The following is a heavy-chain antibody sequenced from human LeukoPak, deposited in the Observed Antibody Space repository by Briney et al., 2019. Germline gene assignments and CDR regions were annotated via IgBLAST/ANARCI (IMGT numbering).Heavy chain of an antibody. D-gene: IGHD6-6*01. V-gene: IGHV3-30-3*01. CDR1: GFTFSSYA. Sequence: GGSLRLPCAASGFTFSSYAMHWVRQAPGKGLEWVAVISYDGSNKYYADSVKGRFTISRDNSKNTLYLQMNSLRAEDTAVYYCAKAWGSSSPVLMDAFDIWGQGTMVTVSS. CDR2: ISYDGSNK. J-gene: IGHJ3*02. CDR3: AKAWGSSSPVLMDAFDI.